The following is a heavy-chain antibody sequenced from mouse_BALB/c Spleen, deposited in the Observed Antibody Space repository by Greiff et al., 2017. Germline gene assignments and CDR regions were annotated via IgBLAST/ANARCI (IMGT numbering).Heavy chain of an antibody. CDR3: AGTGTRY. CDR1: GYSITSDYA. CDR2: ISYSGST. D-gene: IGHD4-1*01. V-gene: IGHV3-2*02. J-gene: IGHJ2*01. Sequence: EVKLEESGPGLVKPSQSLSLTCTVTGYSITSDYAWNWIRQFPGNKLEWMGYISYSGSTSYNPSLKSRISITRDTSKNQFFLQLNSVTTEDTATYYCAGTGTRYWGQGTTLTVSS.